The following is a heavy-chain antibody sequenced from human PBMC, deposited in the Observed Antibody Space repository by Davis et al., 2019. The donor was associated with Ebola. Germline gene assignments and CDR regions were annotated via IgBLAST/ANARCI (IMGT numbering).Heavy chain of an antibody. J-gene: IGHJ6*04. CDR2: INPSGGST. CDR3: ARDLELRSYYYYGMDV. CDR1: GYTFTGYY. Sequence: ASVKVSCKASGYTFTGYYMHWVRQAPGQGLEWMGIINPSGGSTSYAQKFQGRVTMTRDTSTSTVYMELSSLRSEDTAVYYCARDLELRSYYYYGMDVWGKGTTVTVSS. V-gene: IGHV1-46*03. D-gene: IGHD1-7*01.